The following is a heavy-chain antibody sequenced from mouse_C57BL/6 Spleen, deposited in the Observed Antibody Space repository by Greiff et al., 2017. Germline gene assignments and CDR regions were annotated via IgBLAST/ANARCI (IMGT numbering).Heavy chain of an antibody. CDR1: GYSITSGYY. V-gene: IGHV3-6*01. CDR3: ASYSNYWYFDV. Sequence: EVKLLESGPGLVKPSQSLSLTCSVTGYSITSGYYWNWIRQFPGNKLEWMGYISYDGSNNYNPSLKNRISITRDTSKNQLFLKLNSVTTEDTATYYCASYSNYWYFDVWGTGTTVTVSS. D-gene: IGHD2-5*01. J-gene: IGHJ1*03. CDR2: ISYDGSN.